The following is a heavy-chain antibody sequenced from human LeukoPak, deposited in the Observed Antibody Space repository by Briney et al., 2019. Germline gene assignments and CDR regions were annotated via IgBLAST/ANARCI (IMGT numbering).Heavy chain of an antibody. CDR1: GYSINSGYY. V-gene: IGHV4-38-2*02. Sequence: PSETLSLTCTVSGYSINSGYYWGWIRQPPGKGLEWIGNIYHSERTHYNPSLKSRVTISVDTSKNQFSLKLSSVTAADTAVYYCARVRGSYAFDYWGQGTLVTVSS. D-gene: IGHD1-26*01. CDR3: ARVRGSYAFDY. CDR2: IYHSERT. J-gene: IGHJ4*02.